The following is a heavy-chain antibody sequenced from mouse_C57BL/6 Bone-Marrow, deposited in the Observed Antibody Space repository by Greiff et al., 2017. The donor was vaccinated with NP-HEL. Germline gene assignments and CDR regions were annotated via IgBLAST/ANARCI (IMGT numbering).Heavy chain of an antibody. CDR1: GYTFTSYG. V-gene: IGHV1-81*01. J-gene: IGHJ2*01. CDR2: IYPRSGNT. CDR3: ARRTPDPGDYFDY. Sequence: QVQLKQSGAELARPGASVKLSCKASGYTFTSYGISWVKQRTGQGLEWIGEIYPRSGNTYYNEKFKGKATLTADKSSSTAYMELRSLTSEDSAVYFCARRTPDPGDYFDYWGQGTTLTVSS.